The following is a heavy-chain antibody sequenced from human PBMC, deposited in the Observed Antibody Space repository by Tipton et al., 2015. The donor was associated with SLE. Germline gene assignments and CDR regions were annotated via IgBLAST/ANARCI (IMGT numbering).Heavy chain of an antibody. J-gene: IGHJ4*02. Sequence: TLSLTCTVSGGSISSSGYYWGWIRQPPGKGLEWIGNIYYSGSTYCNPSLKSRVTISVDTSKNQFSLKLSSVTAADTAVYYCARVTGHSSGWYGWVDYWGQETLVTVSS. V-gene: IGHV4-39*07. CDR1: GGSISSSGYY. CDR3: ARVTGHSSGWYGWVDY. D-gene: IGHD6-19*01. CDR2: IYYSGST.